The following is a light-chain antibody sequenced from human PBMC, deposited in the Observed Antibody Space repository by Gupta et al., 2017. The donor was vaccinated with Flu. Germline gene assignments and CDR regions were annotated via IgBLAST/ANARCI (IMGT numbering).Light chain of an antibody. CDR2: DVT. CDR1: SNDVGGSNR. CDR3: SSHAGRVTWV. Sequence: SAPTHPRSLSASRRQSVTISRTGTSNDVGGSNRDYWYEQLPGKAPKLILYDVTERPAGVADRFSGSKSGYTASLTICGRQADDEDDYYCSSHAGRVTWVFGTGTTVTVL. V-gene: IGLV2-11*01. J-gene: IGLJ1*01.